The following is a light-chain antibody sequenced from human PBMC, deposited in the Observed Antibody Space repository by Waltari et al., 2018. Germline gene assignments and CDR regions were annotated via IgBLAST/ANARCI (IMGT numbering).Light chain of an antibody. J-gene: IGKJ2*01. CDR1: QSVSSN. Sequence: EIAMTRSTATLPGPPRERATLSCRASQSVSSNLAWYQQKPGQAPRLLIYGASTRATGIPARFSGSGSGTEFTLTISSLQSEDFAVYYCQQYNNWPRTFGQGTKLEIK. V-gene: IGKV3-15*01. CDR3: QQYNNWPRT. CDR2: GAS.